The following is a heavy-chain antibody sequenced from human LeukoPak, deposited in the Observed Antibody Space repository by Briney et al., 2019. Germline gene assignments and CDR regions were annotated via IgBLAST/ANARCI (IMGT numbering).Heavy chain of an antibody. J-gene: IGHJ6*03. D-gene: IGHD6-6*01. CDR2: IKQDGREK. Sequence: GGSLRLSCAASGFTFSSYWMSWVRQAPGKGREGVANIKQDGREKYYVDSVKGGFTISRDNAKNSLYLQMNSLRAEDTAVYYCARDNVFRSSSPYYMDVWGKGTTGTVSS. CDR3: ARDNVFRSSSPYYMDV. CDR1: GFTFSSYW. V-gene: IGHV3-7*01.